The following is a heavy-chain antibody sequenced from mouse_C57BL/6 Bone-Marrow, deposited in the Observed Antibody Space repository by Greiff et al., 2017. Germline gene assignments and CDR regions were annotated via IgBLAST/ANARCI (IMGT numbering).Heavy chain of an antibody. Sequence: VQLQQPGAELVKPGASVKMSCKASGYTFTSYWITWVKQRPGQGLEWIGDIYPGSGSTNYNEKFKIKATMTVYTTSSTAYMQLISLTSDDYAVSYCSRGVTGPLNWGQGTLVTVSA. CDR2: IYPGSGST. CDR3: SRGVTGPLN. J-gene: IGHJ3*01. V-gene: IGHV1-55*01. D-gene: IGHD4-1*01. CDR1: GYTFTSYW.